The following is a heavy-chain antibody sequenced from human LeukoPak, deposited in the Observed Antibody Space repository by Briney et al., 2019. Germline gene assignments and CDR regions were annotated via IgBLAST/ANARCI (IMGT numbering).Heavy chain of an antibody. CDR1: GGSISGDNW. Sequence: SGTLSLTCTVSGGSISGDNWWCWVRQPPGRGLGWIGEIHHSGSTKDNPSLKSRVTISVDKSKRQSSLRLSSVTAADTAVYYCARRNYYDSTGYWNYWGQGTLVTVSS. J-gene: IGHJ4*02. D-gene: IGHD3-22*01. V-gene: IGHV4-4*02. CDR3: ARRNYYDSTGYWNY. CDR2: IHHSGST.